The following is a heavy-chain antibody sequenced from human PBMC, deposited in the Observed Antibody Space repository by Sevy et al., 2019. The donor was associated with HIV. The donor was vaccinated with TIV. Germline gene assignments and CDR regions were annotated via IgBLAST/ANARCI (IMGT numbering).Heavy chain of an antibody. D-gene: IGHD3-22*01. Sequence: GGSLRLSCAASGFTFNTHAMNWVRQAPGKGLEWVSVISGPGYGTNYADSVKGRFTISRDNSKNTLYLQMNSLRDDDTAVYYWAKALNPALESMLEVNLRSLKGFDVWGQGTMVTVSS. CDR2: ISGPGYGT. CDR1: GFTFNTHA. J-gene: IGHJ3*01. V-gene: IGHV3-23*01. CDR3: AKALNPALESMLEVNLRSLKGFDV.